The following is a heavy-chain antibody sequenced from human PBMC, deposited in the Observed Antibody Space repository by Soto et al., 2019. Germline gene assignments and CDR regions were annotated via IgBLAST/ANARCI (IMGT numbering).Heavy chain of an antibody. CDR3: ARVINYYDSSGYSFDD. CDR1: GGTFSSYA. V-gene: IGHV1-69*13. J-gene: IGHJ4*02. CDR2: IIPIFGTA. Sequence: SVKVSWKASGGTFSSYAISLVRQAPGQGLECMGGIIPIFGTANYAQKFQGRVTITADESTSTAYMELSSLRSEDTAVYYCARVINYYDSSGYSFDDWGQGTLVTVSS. D-gene: IGHD3-22*01.